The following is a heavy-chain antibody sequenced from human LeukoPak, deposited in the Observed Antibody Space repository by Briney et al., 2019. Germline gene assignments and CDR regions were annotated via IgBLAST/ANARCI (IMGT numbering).Heavy chain of an antibody. D-gene: IGHD5-18*01. V-gene: IGHV3-48*03. CDR1: GFTVSSNY. Sequence: PGGSLRLSCAASGFTVSSNYMTWVRQAPGKGLEWVSYISSSGSTIYYADSVKGRFTISRDNAKNSLYLQMNSLRAEDTAVYYCARGGYSYGYGFGWFDYWGQGTLVTVSS. CDR3: ARGGYSYGYGFGWFDY. CDR2: ISSSGSTI. J-gene: IGHJ4*02.